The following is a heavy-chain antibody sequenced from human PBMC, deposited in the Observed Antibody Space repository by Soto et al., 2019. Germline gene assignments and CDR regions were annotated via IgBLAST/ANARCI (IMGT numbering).Heavy chain of an antibody. Sequence: GSLRLSCAASGFTFSSYGTHWVRQAPGKGLEWVAFISYHGTYKYYSDSVKGRFTISRDNSKNALYLQMNSLRAEDTALYYCAKGADYYDSAGQYYFDYWGQGTLVTVSS. V-gene: IGHV3-30*18. J-gene: IGHJ4*02. CDR3: AKGADYYDSAGQYYFDY. D-gene: IGHD3-22*01. CDR1: GFTFSSYG. CDR2: ISYHGTYK.